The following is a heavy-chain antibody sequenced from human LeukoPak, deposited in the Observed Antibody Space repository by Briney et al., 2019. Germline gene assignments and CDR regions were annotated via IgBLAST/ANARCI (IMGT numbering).Heavy chain of an antibody. Sequence: ASVKVSCKASGGTFSSYAISWVRQAPGEGLEWMGRIIPILGIANYAQKFQGRVTITADKSTSTAYMELSSLRSEDTAVYYCARDGGGYDFFPLSYFDNWGQGTQVTVSS. D-gene: IGHD5-12*01. CDR1: GGTFSSYA. J-gene: IGHJ4*02. CDR3: ARDGGGYDFFPLSYFDN. V-gene: IGHV1-69*04. CDR2: IIPILGIA.